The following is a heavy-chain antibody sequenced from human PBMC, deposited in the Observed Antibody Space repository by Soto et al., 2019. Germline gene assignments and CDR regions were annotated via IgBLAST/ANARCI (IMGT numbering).Heavy chain of an antibody. CDR2: IYYSGRT. J-gene: IGHJ4*01. D-gene: IGHD3-3*01. CDR3: ARGGHDFAFDY. CDR1: GGAMYAYY. Sequence: SETLSLTCTVSGGAMYAYYWSWIRQPPGKGLEWIGDIYYSGRTNYNPSLKSRVTISVDTSKSQFSLDLRSVTAADTAVYYCARGGHDFAFDYWGHGGLVTVSS. V-gene: IGHV4-59*01.